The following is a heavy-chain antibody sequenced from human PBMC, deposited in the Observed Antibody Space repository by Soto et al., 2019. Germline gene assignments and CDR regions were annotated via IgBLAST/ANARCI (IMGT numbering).Heavy chain of an antibody. CDR2: IIPILGIA. CDR3: ARGGGGSPHDY. V-gene: IGHV1-69*02. D-gene: IGHD2-15*01. Sequence: QVQLVQSGAEVKKPGSSVKVSCKASGGTFSSYTISWVRQAPGQGLEWMGRIIPILGIANYAQKFQGRVTITADKSTSTAYMELSSLRSEDTAVYYGARGGGGSPHDYWGQGTLVTVSS. J-gene: IGHJ4*02. CDR1: GGTFSSYT.